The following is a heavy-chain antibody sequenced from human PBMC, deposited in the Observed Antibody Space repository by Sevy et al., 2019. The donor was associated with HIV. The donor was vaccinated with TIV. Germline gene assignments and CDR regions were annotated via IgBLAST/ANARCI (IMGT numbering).Heavy chain of an antibody. CDR3: ASAREYYEDGRGYLDY. CDR1: GYTLTKLS. V-gene: IGHV1-24*01. J-gene: IGHJ4*02. CDR2: SDPEDGET. D-gene: IGHD3-22*01. Sequence: ASVKVSCKVSGYTLTKLSMHWVRQAPGKGLEWMGRSDPEDGETIYAQKFQGRVTMTEDTSTDTAYMELSSLRYEDTAVYYCASAREYYEDGRGYLDYWGQGTLVTVSS.